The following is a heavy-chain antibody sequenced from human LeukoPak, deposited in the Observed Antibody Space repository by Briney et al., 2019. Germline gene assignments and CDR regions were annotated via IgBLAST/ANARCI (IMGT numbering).Heavy chain of an antibody. J-gene: IGHJ3*02. CDR1: GGSISGYR. D-gene: IGHD2-21*01. Sequence: SETLSLTCTVSGGSISGYRWSWIRQPAGAGLEGIGRIYTSGTTDYNPSLRSRVIMSVETSQNQFSLKVTSVTAADTAVYYCARTVVPAVEGAFDIWGQGTMVTVSS. CDR3: ARTVVPAVEGAFDI. CDR2: IYTSGTT. V-gene: IGHV4-4*07.